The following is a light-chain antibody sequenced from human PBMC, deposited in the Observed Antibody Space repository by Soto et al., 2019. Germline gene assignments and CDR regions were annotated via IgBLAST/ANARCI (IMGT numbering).Light chain of an antibody. Sequence: QSALTQPPSVSGAPGQRVTISCTGSSSNIGAGYDVHWYQQLPGTAPKLLIYGNSNRPSGVPDRFSGSKSGTSASLDITGLQADDEADYYCQSYDNSLSGFYGFGTGTKVTV. V-gene: IGLV1-40*01. CDR3: QSYDNSLSGFYG. J-gene: IGLJ1*01. CDR2: GNS. CDR1: SSNIGAGYD.